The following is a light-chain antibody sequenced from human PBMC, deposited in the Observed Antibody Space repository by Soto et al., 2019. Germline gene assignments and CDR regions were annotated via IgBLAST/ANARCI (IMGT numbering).Light chain of an antibody. J-gene: IGKJ4*01. CDR3: QQRSDWPLT. CDR2: GAS. CDR1: QNVNNR. V-gene: IGKV3-11*01. Sequence: EILLTQSPGSLSVFPGERASLSCRASQNVNNRLAWYQQKAGQAPRLLISGASSRATGIPDRFSGSGSGTDFTLTISSLEPEDFAVYYCQQRSDWPLTFGGGTKVDIK.